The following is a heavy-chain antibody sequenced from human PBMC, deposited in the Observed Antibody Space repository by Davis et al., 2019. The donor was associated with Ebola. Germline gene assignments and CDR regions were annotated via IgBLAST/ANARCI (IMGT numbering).Heavy chain of an antibody. J-gene: IGHJ4*02. CDR2: IYHSGRT. V-gene: IGHV4-38-2*02. Sequence: SETLSLTCTVSGYSISTGYFWGWIRQPPGKGLEWIGSIYHSGRTYYNPSLKSRVTISVDTSTNQFSLKLSSVTAADTAVYYCARPLDLVGATYFDFWGPGTLVTVSS. CDR3: ARPLDLVGATYFDF. D-gene: IGHD1-26*01. CDR1: GYSISTGYF.